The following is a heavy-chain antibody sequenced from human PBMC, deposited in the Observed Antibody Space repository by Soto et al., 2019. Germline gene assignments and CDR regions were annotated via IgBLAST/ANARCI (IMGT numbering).Heavy chain of an antibody. D-gene: IGHD4-4*01. Sequence: QLQLQESGPGLVKPSETLSLTCTVSGGSISSSSYYWGWIRQPPGKGLEWIGSIYYSGSTYYNPSLKSRVTISVDTSKNQFSLKLSSVTAADTAVYYCARLMVTPCAFDIWGQGTMVTVSS. CDR3: ARLMVTPCAFDI. CDR2: IYYSGST. V-gene: IGHV4-39*01. J-gene: IGHJ3*02. CDR1: GGSISSSSYY.